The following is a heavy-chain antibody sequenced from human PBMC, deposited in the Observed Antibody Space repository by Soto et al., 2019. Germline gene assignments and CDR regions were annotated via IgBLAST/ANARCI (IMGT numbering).Heavy chain of an antibody. V-gene: IGHV4-34*01. D-gene: IGHD6-19*01. CDR1: GGSFSGHY. CDR3: AGRQSSGWFATDV. CDR2: MSHSGTT. Sequence: SETLSLTCVVDGGSFSGHYWNWIGQPPGEGPEWIGEMSHSGTTNCNWSRISRLTISLGTSQTGWSLELSSVTAAATAVYYCAGRQSSGWFATDVWGQGTRVTVSS. J-gene: IGHJ6*02.